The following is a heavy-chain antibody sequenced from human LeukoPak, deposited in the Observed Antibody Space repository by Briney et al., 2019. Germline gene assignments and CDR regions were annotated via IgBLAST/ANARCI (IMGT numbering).Heavy chain of an antibody. V-gene: IGHV4-39*07. CDR2: IYYSGST. J-gene: IGHJ5*02. D-gene: IGHD1-14*01. CDR3: ARDPEISVGGFDP. CDR1: GFTFSSYG. Sequence: GSLRLSCAASGFTFSSYGMHWVRQPPGKGLEWIGSIYYSGSTYYNPSLKSRVTISVDTSKNQFSLKLSSVTAADTAVYYCARDPEISVGGFDPWGQGTLVTVSS.